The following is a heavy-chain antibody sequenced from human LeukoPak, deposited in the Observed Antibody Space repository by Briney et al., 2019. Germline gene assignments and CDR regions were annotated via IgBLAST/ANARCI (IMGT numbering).Heavy chain of an antibody. CDR3: ARGGFSDFKGYYYYGMDV. CDR1: GGSISSGSYY. D-gene: IGHD3-3*01. Sequence: PSETLSLTCTVSGGSISSGSYYWSWIRQPAGKGLEWVGRIYTSGSTNYNPSLKSRVTISVDTSKNQFSLKPSSVTAADTAVYYCARGGFSDFKGYYYYGMDVWGQGTTVTVSS. CDR2: IYTSGST. J-gene: IGHJ6*02. V-gene: IGHV4-61*02.